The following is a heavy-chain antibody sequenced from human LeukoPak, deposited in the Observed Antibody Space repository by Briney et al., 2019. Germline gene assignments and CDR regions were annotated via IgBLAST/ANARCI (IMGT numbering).Heavy chain of an antibody. CDR1: GFTFSGYA. D-gene: IGHD2-21*02. V-gene: IGHV3-23*01. Sequence: PGGSLRLSCAASGFTFSGYAMSWVRQAPGKGLEWVAAISGSGGSTYYADSVKGRFTISRDNPKNTLYLQMNSLRAEDTAVYYCAKDLFIGVTPDPPSFDYWGQGTLATVSS. J-gene: IGHJ4*02. CDR2: ISGSGGST. CDR3: AKDLFIGVTPDPPSFDY.